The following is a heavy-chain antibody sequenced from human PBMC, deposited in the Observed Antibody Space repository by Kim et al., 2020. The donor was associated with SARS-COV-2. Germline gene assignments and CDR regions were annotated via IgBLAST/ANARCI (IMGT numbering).Heavy chain of an antibody. V-gene: IGHV3-33*05. D-gene: IGHD3-10*01. J-gene: IGHJ6*02. CDR3: AILRGITMVRGVGYVMDV. Sequence: GGSLRLSCAASGFTFSGYGMHWVRQAPGKGLEWVAVISYDGSNKYYADSVKGRFTISRDNSKNTLYLQMNSLRAEDTAVYYCAILRGITMVRGVGYVMDVWGQGTTVTVSS. CDR2: ISYDGSNK. CDR1: GFTFSGYG.